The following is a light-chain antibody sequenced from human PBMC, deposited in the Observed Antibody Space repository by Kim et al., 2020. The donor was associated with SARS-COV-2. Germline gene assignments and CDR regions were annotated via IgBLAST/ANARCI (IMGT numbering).Light chain of an antibody. J-gene: IGKJ4*01. CDR2: GAS. CDR1: QSSSAGY. V-gene: IGKV3-20*01. CDR3: QQYGSSRLS. Sequence: LSPGEQATLSCRASQSSSAGYLAWYKQKPGGAPRLLVYGASTRATGVPDRFSASGSGTDFTLTISRLEPEDFAVYYCQQYGSSRLSFGGGTKLEI.